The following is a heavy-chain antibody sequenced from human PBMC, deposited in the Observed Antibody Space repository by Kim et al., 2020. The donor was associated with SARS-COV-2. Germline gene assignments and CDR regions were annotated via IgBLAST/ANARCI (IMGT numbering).Heavy chain of an antibody. CDR2: IYYSGST. D-gene: IGHD2-15*01. V-gene: IGHV4-59*08. J-gene: IGHJ6*02. CDR3: ARHVGGYYYNGMDV. CDR1: GGSISSYY. Sequence: SETLSLTSAVSGGSISSYYWSWIRQPPGKGLEWIGYIYYSGSTNYNPSLNSRVTISVDTSKNQFSLNLSSVTAADTAMYYCARHVGGYYYNGMDVWGQGTPVTVS.